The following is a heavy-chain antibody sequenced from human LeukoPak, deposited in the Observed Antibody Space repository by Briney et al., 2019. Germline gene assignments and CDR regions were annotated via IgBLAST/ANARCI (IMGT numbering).Heavy chain of an antibody. CDR1: GFTFSSYA. V-gene: IGHV3-23*01. D-gene: IGHD3-9*01. CDR3: AKDLVTGRAYYFDY. J-gene: IGHJ4*02. Sequence: GGSLRLSCAASGFTFSSYAMSWVRQSPGRGLEWVSAISGSGGSTYYADSVKGRFTISRDNSKNTLYLQMNSLRAEDTAVYYCAKDLVTGRAYYFDYWGQGTLVTVSS. CDR2: ISGSGGST.